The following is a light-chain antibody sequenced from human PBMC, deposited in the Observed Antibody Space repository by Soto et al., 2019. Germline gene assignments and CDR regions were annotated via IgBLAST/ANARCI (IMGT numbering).Light chain of an antibody. J-gene: IGKJ5*01. Sequence: IEVTQSPSSLSASVGDRVTITCRASQSIRTYLNWYQQKPGKAPKVLIYAVSNLESGVPSRFSGSGSETDFTLTISSLQPEDFATYFCQQGFSIPTFGHRTLLEI. CDR3: QQGFSIPT. V-gene: IGKV1-39*01. CDR1: QSIRTY. CDR2: AVS.